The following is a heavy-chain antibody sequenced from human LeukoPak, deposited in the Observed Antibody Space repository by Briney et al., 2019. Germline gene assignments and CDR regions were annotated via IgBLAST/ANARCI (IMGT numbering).Heavy chain of an antibody. CDR2: INHSGST. V-gene: IGHV4-34*01. CDR3: ARGSVAMVRGVIRSTSYFDY. CDR1: GGSFSGYY. J-gene: IGHJ4*02. D-gene: IGHD3-10*01. Sequence: SETLSLTCAVYGGSFSGYYWSWIRQPPGKGLEWIGEINHSGSTNYNPSLKSRVTISVDTSKNQFSLKLSSVTAADTAVYYCARGSVAMVRGVIRSTSYFDYWGQGTLVTVSS.